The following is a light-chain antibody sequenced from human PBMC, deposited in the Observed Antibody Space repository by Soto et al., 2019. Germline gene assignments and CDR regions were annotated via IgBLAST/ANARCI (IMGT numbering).Light chain of an antibody. CDR2: DAS. CDR3: QQRTNWRIT. Sequence: EIVMTQSPATLSLSPGERATLSCRASQTIDNTLAWCQRKPGQAPRLLIYDASTRATGVPARFSGSGSGTEFTLTTSRLEPEDFAVYYCQQRTNWRITFGQGTRLENK. CDR1: QTIDNT. J-gene: IGKJ5*01. V-gene: IGKV3-15*01.